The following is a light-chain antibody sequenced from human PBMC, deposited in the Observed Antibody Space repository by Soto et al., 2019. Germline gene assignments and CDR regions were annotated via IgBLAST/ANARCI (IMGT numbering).Light chain of an antibody. CDR1: QDISNY. CDR3: QQLFSFPPT. CDR2: VAS. V-gene: IGKV1-9*01. J-gene: IGKJ5*01. Sequence: DIQLTQSPSFLSASVGDRVTSTCRASQDISNYLAWYQQKPWKAPNLLIYVASTLQSGAPSRFSGSGSGTEFTLTISSLQPEDLATYYCQQLFSFPPTFGQGTRLEIK.